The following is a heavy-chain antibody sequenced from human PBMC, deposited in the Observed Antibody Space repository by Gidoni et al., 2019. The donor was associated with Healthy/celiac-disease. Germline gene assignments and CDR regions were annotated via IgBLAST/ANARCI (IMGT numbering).Heavy chain of an antibody. D-gene: IGHD3-10*01. CDR1: GNTFTSSA. V-gene: IGHV1-8*01. CDR3: ARGGVLLWFGELLTPSYYYGMDV. J-gene: IGHJ6*02. CDR2: MNPNRGNR. Sequence: VLLVQSCAEVQKPAASVKVSCRASGNTFTSSAIYCVRQATGQGLEWMAWMNPNRGNRGYGEKIQGRVTMTRNTSISTAYMELSRLRSEDTAVDDCARGGVLLWFGELLTPSYYYGMDVWGQGTTVTVSS.